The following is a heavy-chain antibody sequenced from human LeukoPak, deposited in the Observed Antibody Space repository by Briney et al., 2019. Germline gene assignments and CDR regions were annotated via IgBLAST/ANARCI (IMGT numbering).Heavy chain of an antibody. D-gene: IGHD6-19*01. Sequence: GGSLRLSCAASGFTFSSYEMNWVRQAPGKGVDWVSYISSSGSTIYYADSVKGRFTISRDNAKNSLYLQMNSLRAEDTAVYYCARDLAVAGKGPGDYWGQGTLVTVSS. V-gene: IGHV3-48*03. CDR2: ISSSGSTI. CDR1: GFTFSSYE. J-gene: IGHJ4*02. CDR3: ARDLAVAGKGPGDY.